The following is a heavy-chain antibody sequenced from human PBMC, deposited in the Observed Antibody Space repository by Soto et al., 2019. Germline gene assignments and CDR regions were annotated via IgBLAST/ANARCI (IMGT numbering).Heavy chain of an antibody. CDR2: IYYSGST. CDR3: ARDAAAGGYAFDI. V-gene: IGHV4-31*03. D-gene: IGHD6-13*01. J-gene: IGHJ3*02. Sequence: QVPLQESGPGLVKPSQTLSLTCTVSGGSISSGGYYWSWIRQHPGKGLEWIGYIYYSGSTYYNPSLKSRVTISVDTSKNQFSLKLSSVTAADTAVYYCARDAAAGGYAFDIWGQGTMVTVSS. CDR1: GGSISSGGYY.